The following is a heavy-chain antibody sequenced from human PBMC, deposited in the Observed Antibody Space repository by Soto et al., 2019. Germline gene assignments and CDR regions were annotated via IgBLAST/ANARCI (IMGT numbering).Heavy chain of an antibody. D-gene: IGHD5-12*01. CDR1: GFTFSSYW. CDR2: IKQDGSEK. Sequence: GGSLRLSXAASGFTFSSYWMSWVRQAPGKGLEWVANIKQDGSEKYYVDSVKGRFTISRDNAKNSQYLQMNSLRAEDTAVYYCARVGYAYYWYYGMDVWGQGTTVTVSS. J-gene: IGHJ6*02. V-gene: IGHV3-7*03. CDR3: ARVGYAYYWYYGMDV.